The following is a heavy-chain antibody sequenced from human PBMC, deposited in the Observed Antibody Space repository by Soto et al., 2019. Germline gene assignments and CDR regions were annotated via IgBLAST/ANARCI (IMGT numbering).Heavy chain of an antibody. Sequence: TLSLTCAVSGYSISSGYYWGWIRQPPGKGLEWIGSIYHSGSTYYNPSLKSRVTISVDTSKNQFSLKLTSVTVADTAVYYCARERTGDPTFFDYWGQGTLVTVSS. J-gene: IGHJ4*02. CDR2: IYHSGST. D-gene: IGHD1-1*01. CDR3: ARERTGDPTFFDY. CDR1: GYSISSGYY. V-gene: IGHV4-38-2*02.